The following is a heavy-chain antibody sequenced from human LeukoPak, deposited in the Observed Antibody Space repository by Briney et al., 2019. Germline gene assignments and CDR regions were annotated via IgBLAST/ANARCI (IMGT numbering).Heavy chain of an antibody. CDR3: ARVPGGWFGELRGDLMDV. J-gene: IGHJ6*03. CDR1: GFTFSSYS. Sequence: GGSLRLSCAASGFTFSSYSMNWVRQAPGKGLEWVSSISSSSSYIYYADSVKGRFTISRDNAKNSLYLQMNSLRAEDTAVYYCARVPGGWFGELRGDLMDVWGKGTTVTISS. D-gene: IGHD3-10*01. CDR2: ISSSSSYI. V-gene: IGHV3-21*01.